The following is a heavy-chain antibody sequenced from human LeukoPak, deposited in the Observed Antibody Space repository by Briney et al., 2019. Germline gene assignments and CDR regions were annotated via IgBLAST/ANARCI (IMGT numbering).Heavy chain of an antibody. CDR3: ARANTYGSGRFH. CDR1: GGSFSGYY. V-gene: IGHV4-34*01. J-gene: IGHJ4*02. CDR2: INHSGST. Sequence: KPSETLSLTCAVYGGSFSGYYWSWIRQPPGKGLEWIGEINHSGSTNYNPSLKSRVTISVDTSKNQFSLKLSSVTAADTAVYYCARANTYGSGRFHWGQGTLVTVSS. D-gene: IGHD3-10*01.